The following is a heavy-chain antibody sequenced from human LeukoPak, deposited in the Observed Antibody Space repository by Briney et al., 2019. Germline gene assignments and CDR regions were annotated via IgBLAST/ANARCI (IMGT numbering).Heavy chain of an antibody. CDR2: ISSNGGST. V-gene: IGHV3-64D*06. CDR1: GFTFSSYA. Sequence: GGSLRLSCSASGFTFSSYAMHWVRQAPGKGLEYVSAISSNGGSTYYADSVKGRFTISRDNSKNTLYLQMSSPRAEDTAVYYCVKDPHYYGSGSYPTLGYWGQGTLVTVSS. CDR3: VKDPHYYGSGSYPTLGY. J-gene: IGHJ4*02. D-gene: IGHD3-10*01.